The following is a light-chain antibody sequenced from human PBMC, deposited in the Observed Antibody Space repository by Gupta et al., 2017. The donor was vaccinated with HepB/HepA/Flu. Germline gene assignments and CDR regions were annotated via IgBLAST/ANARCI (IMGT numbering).Light chain of an antibody. CDR2: DGK. CDR1: SSDIGTYTY. Sequence: QSALTQPASVSGSPGQSITISCTGTSSDIGTYTYVSLYQQPPGKAPKLVLYDGKNRSAGVSNLFSGSKTGTTATLTMSELQAEDDDDYDCSSSTSSSLVFGGGTKVTVL. V-gene: IGLV2-14*03. J-gene: IGLJ2*01. CDR3: SSSTSSSLV.